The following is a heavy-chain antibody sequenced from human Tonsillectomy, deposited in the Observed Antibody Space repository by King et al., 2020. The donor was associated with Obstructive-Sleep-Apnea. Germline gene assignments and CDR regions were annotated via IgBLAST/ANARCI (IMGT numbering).Heavy chain of an antibody. D-gene: IGHD3-10*01. J-gene: IGHJ5*02. V-gene: IGHV3-30*04. CDR3: ARESSGSYFAWFDP. CDR2: ISYDGSNK. CDR1: GFTFSSYA. Sequence: QVQLVESGGGVVQPGRSLRLSCAASGFTFSSYAMHWVRQAPGKGLEWVAVISYDGSNKYYADSVKGRFTISRDNSKNTLYLQMNSLRAEDTAVYYCARESSGSYFAWFDPWGQGTLVTVSS.